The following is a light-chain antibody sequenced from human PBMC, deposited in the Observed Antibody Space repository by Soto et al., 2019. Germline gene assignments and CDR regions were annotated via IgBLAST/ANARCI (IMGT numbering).Light chain of an antibody. CDR2: AAS. CDR3: QQGYSTPLT. Sequence: DIQMTQSPSFLSASVGDRVTITCRASQSISTYLNWYQQKPGKAPKLLIYAASSLQSGVPSRFSGSGSGTDFTLTVSSLQPEDFATYFCQQGYSTPLTFGGGTKVEIK. V-gene: IGKV1-39*01. J-gene: IGKJ4*01. CDR1: QSISTY.